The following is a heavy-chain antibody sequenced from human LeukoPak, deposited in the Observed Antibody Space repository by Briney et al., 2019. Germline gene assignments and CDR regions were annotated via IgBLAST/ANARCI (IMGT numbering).Heavy chain of an antibody. Sequence: SVKVSCKASGGTFSSYAISWVRQAPGQGLEWMGRIIPIFGIANYAQKFQGRVTITADKSTSTAYMELSSLGSEDTAVYYCARVNFLSVGESKNGMDVWGQGTTVTVSS. V-gene: IGHV1-69*04. D-gene: IGHD3-10*01. CDR1: GGTFSSYA. CDR3: ARVNFLSVGESKNGMDV. CDR2: IIPIFGIA. J-gene: IGHJ6*02.